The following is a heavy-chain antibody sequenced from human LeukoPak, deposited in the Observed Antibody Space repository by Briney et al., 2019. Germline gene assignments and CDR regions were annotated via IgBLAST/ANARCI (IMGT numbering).Heavy chain of an antibody. Sequence: PGGSLRLSCAASGITFSNYAMSWVRQAPGKGLEWVSVISGSGVNTYYADSVKGRFTISRDNSKNTVYLQMNSLRAEDTAVYYCVKARMPHCGTDCLESWGQGTLVTVSS. D-gene: IGHD2-21*02. CDR2: ISGSGVNT. J-gene: IGHJ4*02. CDR1: GITFSNYA. V-gene: IGHV3-23*01. CDR3: VKARMPHCGTDCLES.